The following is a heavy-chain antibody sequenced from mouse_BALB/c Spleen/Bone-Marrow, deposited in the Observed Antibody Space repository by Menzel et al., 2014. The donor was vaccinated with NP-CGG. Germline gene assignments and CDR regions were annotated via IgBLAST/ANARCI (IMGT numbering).Heavy chain of an antibody. J-gene: IGHJ3*01. Sequence: AAGGVDFSRYWMSWVRQAPGKGLEWIGXINPDSSTINYTPSLKDKFIISRDNAKNTLYLQMSKVRSEDTALYYCARLGYYGTFAYWGQGTLVTVSA. CDR1: GVDFSRYW. CDR3: ARLGYYGTFAY. CDR2: INPDSSTI. D-gene: IGHD1-1*01. V-gene: IGHV4-1*02.